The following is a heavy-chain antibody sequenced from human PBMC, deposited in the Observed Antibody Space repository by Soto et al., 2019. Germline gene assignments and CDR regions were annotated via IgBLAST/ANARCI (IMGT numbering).Heavy chain of an antibody. D-gene: IGHD5-18*01. CDR1: GASFSGYY. CDR3: ARVSYGYVARGFDY. J-gene: IGHJ4*02. Sequence: ERRALACAVYGASFSGYYWSWLRQPPGKGLEWIGEINHSGSTNYNPSLKSRVTISVDTSKNQFSLNLSSVTAADTAVYYRARVSYGYVARGFDYWGQGTLVTVSA. CDR2: INHSGST. V-gene: IGHV4-34*01.